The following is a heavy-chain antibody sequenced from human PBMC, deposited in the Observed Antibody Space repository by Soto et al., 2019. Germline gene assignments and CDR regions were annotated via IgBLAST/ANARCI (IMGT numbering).Heavy chain of an antibody. Sequence: EVQLVESGGGLVQPGGSLRLSCAASGFTFSTYEMTWVRQAPGKGLEWLSYISSTGNALYYAGSVKGRFTNSRDNAKNSLYLQMNSLRAEDTAVYYCARVGHYDSSGYYSVSWLDPWGQGTQVTVSS. J-gene: IGHJ5*02. CDR3: ARVGHYDSSGYYSVSWLDP. CDR1: GFTFSTYE. V-gene: IGHV3-48*03. CDR2: ISSTGNAL. D-gene: IGHD3-22*01.